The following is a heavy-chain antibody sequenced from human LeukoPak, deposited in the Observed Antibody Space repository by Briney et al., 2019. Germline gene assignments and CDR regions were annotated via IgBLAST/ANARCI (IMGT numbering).Heavy chain of an antibody. V-gene: IGHV4-39*07. CDR3: ARVQSRLSWFDP. CDR1: GGSISGTSYY. CDR2: IYYSGST. Sequence: SETLSLTCTVSGGSISGTSYYWGWIRQPPGEGLEWIGSIYYSGSTYYNPSLKSRVTISVDTSKNQFSLKLSSVTAADTAVYYCARVQSRLSWFDPWGQGTLVTVSS. J-gene: IGHJ5*02.